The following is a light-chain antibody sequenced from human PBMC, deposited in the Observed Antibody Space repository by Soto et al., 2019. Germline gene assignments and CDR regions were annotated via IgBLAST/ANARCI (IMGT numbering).Light chain of an antibody. Sequence: QSVLTQPPSVSGARGQRVTISCTGSSSNIGAGYDVHWYQQLPGTAPKLLIYGNSNRPSGVPDRFSGSKSGTSASLAITGLQAEDEADYYFQSYDSSLSGVVFGGGTKLTVL. CDR2: GNS. CDR1: SSNIGAGYD. J-gene: IGLJ2*01. CDR3: QSYDSSLSGVV. V-gene: IGLV1-40*01.